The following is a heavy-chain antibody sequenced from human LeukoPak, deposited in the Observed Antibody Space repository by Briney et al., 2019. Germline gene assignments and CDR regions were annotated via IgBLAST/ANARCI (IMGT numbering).Heavy chain of an antibody. CDR1: GFTFSSYD. Sequence: GGSLRLSCAASGFTFSSYDMHWVRHATGKGLEWVSAIGTAGDTYYPGSVKGRFTIPRENAKNSLYLQMNSLRAGDTAVYYCARGPHGDRYYFDYWGQGTLVTVSS. CDR2: IGTAGDT. CDR3: ARGPHGDRYYFDY. V-gene: IGHV3-13*04. D-gene: IGHD7-27*01. J-gene: IGHJ4*02.